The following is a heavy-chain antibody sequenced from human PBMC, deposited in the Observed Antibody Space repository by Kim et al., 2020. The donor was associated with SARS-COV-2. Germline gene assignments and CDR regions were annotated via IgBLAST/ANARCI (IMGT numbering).Heavy chain of an antibody. V-gene: IGHV3-30*03. D-gene: IGHD5-18*01. CDR3: ARGGGGYSYGDY. Sequence: YEANSVKGRLTNSRDNSKKTLYLQMNSLRAEDTAVYYCARGGGGYSYGDYWGQGTLVTVSS. J-gene: IGHJ4*02.